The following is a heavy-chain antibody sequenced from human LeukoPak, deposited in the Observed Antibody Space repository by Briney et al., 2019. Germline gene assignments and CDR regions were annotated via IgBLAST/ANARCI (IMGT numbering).Heavy chain of an antibody. Sequence: GGSLRLSCAASGFTFSNPWMSWVRQAPAKGLEWVGRIKSKTDGGTTDYAAPVKGRFTISRDDSKNTLYLQMNNLKTKDTAVYYCATQAAAGFFFDYWGQGTLVTVSS. D-gene: IGHD6-13*01. CDR1: GFTFSNPW. CDR2: IKSKTDGGTT. V-gene: IGHV3-15*01. CDR3: ATQAAAGFFFDY. J-gene: IGHJ4*02.